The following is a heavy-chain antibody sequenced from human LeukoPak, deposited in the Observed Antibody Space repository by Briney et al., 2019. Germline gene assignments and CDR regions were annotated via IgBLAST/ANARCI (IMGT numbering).Heavy chain of an antibody. CDR1: GYTFTSYD. Sequence: ASVKVSCKASGYTFTSYDINWVRQATGQGLEWMGWMNPNSGNTGYAQKFQGRVTMTRNTSISTAYMELSSLRSEDTAVYYCARARWKGSGSYGWFDPWGQGTLVTVSS. V-gene: IGHV1-8*01. CDR2: MNPNSGNT. CDR3: ARARWKGSGSYGWFDP. D-gene: IGHD3-10*01. J-gene: IGHJ5*02.